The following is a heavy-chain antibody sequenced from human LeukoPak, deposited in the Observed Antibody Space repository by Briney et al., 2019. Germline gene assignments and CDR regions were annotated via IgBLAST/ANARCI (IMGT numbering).Heavy chain of an antibody. D-gene: IGHD1-26*01. CDR1: GGSARSYY. Sequence: PSETLSLTCIVSGGSARSYYWSWIRQPPGEGLEWIAYIHNSGSTNYNPSLKSRFTISVDTSKNQFSLKLRSVTAADTAVYYCVRDWEGFNFDIWGQGTMVTVSS. CDR2: IHNSGST. V-gene: IGHV4-59*02. J-gene: IGHJ3*02. CDR3: VRDWEGFNFDI.